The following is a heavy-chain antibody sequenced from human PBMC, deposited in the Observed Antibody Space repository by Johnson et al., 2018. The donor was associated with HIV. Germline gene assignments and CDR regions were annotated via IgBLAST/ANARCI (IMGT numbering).Heavy chain of an antibody. CDR1: GFTFDDYA. Sequence: VQLVESGGGVVQPGRSLRLSCAPSGFTFDDYAVHWVRQVPGKGLEWVGRIKSKTDGGTTDYAAPVKGRFTISRDDSKNTRYLQMNSLRAEDTALYYCAKDRTYSLDAFDIWGQGTMVTVSS. CDR3: AKDRTYSLDAFDI. V-gene: IGHV3-15*05. J-gene: IGHJ3*02. CDR2: IKSKTDGGTT. D-gene: IGHD2-21*01.